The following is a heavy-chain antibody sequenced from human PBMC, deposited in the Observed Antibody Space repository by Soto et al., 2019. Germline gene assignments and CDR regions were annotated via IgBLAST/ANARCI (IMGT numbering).Heavy chain of an antibody. J-gene: IGHJ4*02. CDR2: TRNKANSYTT. Sequence: EVQVVASGGGLVQPGGSLRLSCAASGFTFSDHYMDWVRQAPGKGLEWVGRTRNKANSYTTEYAASVKGRFTISRDDSKRSLYLQMNSLKTEDTAVYSCVRVRHNSGWSFDYWGQGTLVTVSS. V-gene: IGHV3-72*01. CDR1: GFTFSDHY. D-gene: IGHD6-19*01. CDR3: VRVRHNSGWSFDY.